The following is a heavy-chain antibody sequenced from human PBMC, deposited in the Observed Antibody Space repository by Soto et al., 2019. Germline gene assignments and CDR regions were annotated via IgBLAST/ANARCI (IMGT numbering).Heavy chain of an antibody. CDR3: AREHSFGLDY. D-gene: IGHD2-15*01. V-gene: IGHV3-7*04. CDR2: INPDGSGE. J-gene: IGHJ4*02. CDR1: GFSFSGSW. Sequence: EVQLVESGGGLVQPGGSLRLSCEASGFSFSGSWMTWVRQAPGRGLEWLAKINPDGSGEYYVDSVKGRFTISRDNARSSLFFQMHGLRDEDTAVYFCAREHSFGLDYWGQGTLVTVSS.